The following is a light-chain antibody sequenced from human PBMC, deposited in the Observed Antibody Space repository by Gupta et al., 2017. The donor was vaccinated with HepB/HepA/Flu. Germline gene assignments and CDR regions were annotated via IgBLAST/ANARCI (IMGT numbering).Light chain of an antibody. Sequence: QSALTQPASVSGAPGQSITISCTGTNSDVGGYNYVSWYQQLPGEAPKLMVYDVSNRPSGVSSRFSGSKSGNTASLTISGLRAEDEADYYCSSYSSTSTVVFGGGTELTVL. CDR2: DVS. CDR3: SSYSSTSTVV. V-gene: IGLV2-14*03. CDR1: NSDVGGYNY. J-gene: IGLJ2*01.